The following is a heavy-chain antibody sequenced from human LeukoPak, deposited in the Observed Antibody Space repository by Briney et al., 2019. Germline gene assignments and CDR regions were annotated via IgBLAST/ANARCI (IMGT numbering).Heavy chain of an antibody. CDR1: GYSISSGYY. CDR2: IYHSGST. V-gene: IGHV4-38-2*02. CDR3: AGSITMIVVVTSDY. Sequence: PSETLSLTCTVSGYSISSGYYWGWIRQPPGKGLEWIGSIYHSGSTYYNPSLKSRVTISVDTSKNQFSLKLSSVTAADTAVYYCAGSITMIVVVTSDYWGQGTLVTVSS. D-gene: IGHD3-22*01. J-gene: IGHJ4*02.